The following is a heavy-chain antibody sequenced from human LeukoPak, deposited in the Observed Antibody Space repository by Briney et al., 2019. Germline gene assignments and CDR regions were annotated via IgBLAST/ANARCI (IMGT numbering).Heavy chain of an antibody. CDR2: ISYDGTNK. CDR3: AKTETYYDFWSGDYFDY. J-gene: IGHJ4*02. CDR1: GFTFSSYA. D-gene: IGHD3-3*01. Sequence: TGGSLRLSCAASGFTFSSYAMHWVRQAPGKGLEWVALISYDGTNKYYADSVKGRFTISRDNSKNTLYLQMNSLRAEDTAVYYCAKTETYYDFWSGDYFDYWGQGTLVTVSS. V-gene: IGHV3-30*04.